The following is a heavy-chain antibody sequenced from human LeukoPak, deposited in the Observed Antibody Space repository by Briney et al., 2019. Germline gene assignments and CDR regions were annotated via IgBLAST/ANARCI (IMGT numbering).Heavy chain of an antibody. CDR3: ARRCSGGSCYHYYGMDV. CDR2: ISYDGSNK. CDR1: GFTFSSYG. J-gene: IGHJ6*02. V-gene: IGHV3-30*03. D-gene: IGHD2-15*01. Sequence: GGSLRLSCAASGFTFSSYGMHWVRQAPGKGLEWVAVISYDGSNKYYADSVKGRFTISRDNAKNSLYLRIYSLRAEDTAVYYCARRCSGGSCYHYYGMDVWGQGTTVTVSS.